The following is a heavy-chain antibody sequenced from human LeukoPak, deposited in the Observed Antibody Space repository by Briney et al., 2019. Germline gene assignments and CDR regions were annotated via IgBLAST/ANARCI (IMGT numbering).Heavy chain of an antibody. J-gene: IGHJ4*02. D-gene: IGHD3-10*01. CDR2: IYSGGST. CDR3: ARAKPKNMVRGLIMRRESRYYFDY. CDR1: GFTVSSNY. Sequence: GGSLRLSCAASGFTVSSNYMSWVRRAPGKGLEWVSVIYSGGSTYYADSVKGRFTISRDNSKSTLYIQMNSLRAEDTAVYYCARAKPKNMVRGLIMRRESRYYFDYWGQGTLVTVSS. V-gene: IGHV3-53*01.